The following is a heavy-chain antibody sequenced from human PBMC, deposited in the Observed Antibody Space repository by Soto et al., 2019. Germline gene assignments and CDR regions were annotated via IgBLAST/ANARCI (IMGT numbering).Heavy chain of an antibody. CDR1: GGSISSGDYY. CDR3: ARGGSLSWSGFFFRGMDV. J-gene: IGHJ6*02. V-gene: IGHV4-30-4*01. Sequence: SETLSLTCTVCGGSISSGDYYWSWIRQPPGKGLEWIGYIYYSGSTYYNPSLKSRVTISVDTSKNQFSLKLSSVTAADTAVYYCARGGSLSWSGFFFRGMDVWGQGTTVTVSS. CDR2: IYYSGST. D-gene: IGHD3-3*01.